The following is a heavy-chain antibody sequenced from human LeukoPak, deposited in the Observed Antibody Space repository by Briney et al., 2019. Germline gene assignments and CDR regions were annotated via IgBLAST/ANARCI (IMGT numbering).Heavy chain of an antibody. CDR3: AKSPGYYYDTSGYYYFDY. Sequence: GGSLRPSCAAARFTLSSFAINWVRQAPGKGLEWVSDISGSGGNTYYADSVKGRFSISRDNSKNTLYLQMNSLRAEDTAVYYCAKSPGYYYDTSGYYYFDYWGQGSLVTVSS. CDR1: RFTLSSFA. V-gene: IGHV3-23*01. J-gene: IGHJ4*02. D-gene: IGHD3-22*01. CDR2: ISGSGGNT.